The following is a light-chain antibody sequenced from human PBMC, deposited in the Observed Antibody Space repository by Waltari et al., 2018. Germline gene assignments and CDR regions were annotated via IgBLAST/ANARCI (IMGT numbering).Light chain of an antibody. J-gene: IGLJ3*02. CDR1: SSAVGL. CDR3: CADAGHWV. CDR2: EDN. V-gene: IGLV2-23*01. Sequence: QSALTQPASVSGSPALSVTISCTGTSSAVGLVPWYHHHPGKAPKLHIYEDNKRPSGVSGRFSGSKSCATASLTSSGLQAEDEADYHCCADAGHWVFGGGTKLTVL.